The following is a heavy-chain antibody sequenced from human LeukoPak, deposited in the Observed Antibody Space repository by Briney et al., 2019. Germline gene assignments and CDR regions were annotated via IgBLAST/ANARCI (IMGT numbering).Heavy chain of an antibody. V-gene: IGHV3-48*03. D-gene: IGHD6-13*01. CDR3: TSNAAAGTNY. J-gene: IGHJ4*02. CDR1: GFTFNIHA. Sequence: GGSLRLSCGASGFTFNIHAMHWVRQAPGKGLEWVSFISYNGDTILYADSVKGRFTTSRDNAKNSLYLQMNSLRAGDTAVYYCTSNAAAGTNYWGQGTLVTVSS. CDR2: ISYNGDTI.